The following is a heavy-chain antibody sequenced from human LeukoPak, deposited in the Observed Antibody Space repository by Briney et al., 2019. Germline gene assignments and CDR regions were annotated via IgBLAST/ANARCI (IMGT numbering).Heavy chain of an antibody. V-gene: IGHV1-69*13. Sequence: SVKVSCTASGGTFSSYAISWVRQAPGQGLEWMGGIIPIFDTANYAQKFQGRVTITADESTSTAYMELSSLRSEDTAVYYCARGREAVAVSFTAFDIWGQGTMVTVSS. CDR3: ARGREAVAVSFTAFDI. J-gene: IGHJ3*02. D-gene: IGHD6-19*01. CDR2: IIPIFDTA. CDR1: GGTFSSYA.